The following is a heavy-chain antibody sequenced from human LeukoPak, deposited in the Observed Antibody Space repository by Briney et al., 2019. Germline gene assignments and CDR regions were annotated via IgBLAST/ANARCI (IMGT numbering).Heavy chain of an antibody. V-gene: IGHV4-59*01. Sequence: SETLSLTCTVSGGSISSYYWSWIRQPPGKGLEWIGYIYYSGSTNYNPSLKSRVTISVDTSKNQFSLKLSSVTAADTAVYYCARERDYDILTGPSTAFGIWGQGTMVTVSS. CDR1: GGSISSYY. CDR2: IYYSGST. D-gene: IGHD3-9*01. CDR3: ARERDYDILTGPSTAFGI. J-gene: IGHJ3*02.